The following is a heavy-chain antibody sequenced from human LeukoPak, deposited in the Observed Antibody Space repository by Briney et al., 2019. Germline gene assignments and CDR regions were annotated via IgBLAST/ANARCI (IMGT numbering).Heavy chain of an antibody. J-gene: IGHJ4*02. CDR3: ARKSSYGFA. Sequence: AGSLTLSCAASGFTFSSYWMSWVRQAPGKGLEWVANIKQDGSDKYYVDSVKGRFTISRDNAENSLSLQMNSLRAEDTAVYYCARKSSYGFAWGQGTLVSASS. CDR2: IKQDGSDK. V-gene: IGHV3-7*05. CDR1: GFTFSSYW. D-gene: IGHD5-18*01.